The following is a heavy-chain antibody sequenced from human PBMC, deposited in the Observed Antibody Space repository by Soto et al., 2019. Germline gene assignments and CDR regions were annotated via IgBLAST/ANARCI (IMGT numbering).Heavy chain of an antibody. D-gene: IGHD3-10*01. CDR3: ARARYFATVHRQWWYFDP. CDR1: GYMFITYG. V-gene: IGHV1-18*01. Sequence: QIQLEQSGPEMKKPGASVKVSCKASGYMFITYGFNWVRQAPGQGLEWMGWMSTSNGDTKTAQKFKGRVRMTSETSTTTVYLELTNLRSDDTAVYYCARARYFATVHRQWWYFDPWGRGTLVTVSS. CDR2: MSTSNGDT. J-gene: IGHJ2*01.